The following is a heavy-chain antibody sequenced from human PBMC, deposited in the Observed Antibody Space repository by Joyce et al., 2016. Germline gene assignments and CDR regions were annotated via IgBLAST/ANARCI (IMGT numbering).Heavy chain of an antibody. D-gene: IGHD1-7*01. V-gene: IGHV3-33*01. CDR1: GFTFSDYG. CDR3: ARLLNWNFPFDY. J-gene: IGHJ4*02. CDR2: IGCDGSNK. Sequence: QVQLVESGGGVVQPGRSLRLSCAASGFTFSDYGMYWVRQATGKGLVGVAIIGCDGSNKHYAESVKGRVTISRDNSKNTLYLQMNSLRAEDTAVYYCARLLNWNFPFDYWGQGSLVTVSS.